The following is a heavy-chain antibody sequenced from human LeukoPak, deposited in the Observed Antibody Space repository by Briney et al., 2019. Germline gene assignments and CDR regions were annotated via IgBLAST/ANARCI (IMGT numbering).Heavy chain of an antibody. V-gene: IGHV3-49*04. CDR1: GFSFADFA. J-gene: IGHJ4*02. Sequence: GGSLRLSCTASGFSFADFAVSWVRQAPGKGLEWVGFIRGKAYSGTTEYAASVNGRFTISRDDSKSIAYLQMNSLKIEDTAVYYCSRDEYGTGTPHFDNWGQGTLVTVSS. CDR2: IRGKAYSGTT. D-gene: IGHD3-10*01. CDR3: SRDEYGTGTPHFDN.